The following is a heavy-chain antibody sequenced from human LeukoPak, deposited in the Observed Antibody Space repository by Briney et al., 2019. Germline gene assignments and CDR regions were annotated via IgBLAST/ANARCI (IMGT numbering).Heavy chain of an antibody. CDR3: ARGPHYYDSSGYYED. CDR2: IIPIFGTA. D-gene: IGHD3-22*01. V-gene: IGHV1-69*05. Sequence: ASVKVSCKASGGTSSSYAISWVRQAPGQGLEWMGGIIPIFGTANYAQKFQGRVTITTDESTSTAYMELSSLRSEDTAVYYCARGPHYYDSSGYYEDWGQGTLVTVSS. CDR1: GGTSSSYA. J-gene: IGHJ4*02.